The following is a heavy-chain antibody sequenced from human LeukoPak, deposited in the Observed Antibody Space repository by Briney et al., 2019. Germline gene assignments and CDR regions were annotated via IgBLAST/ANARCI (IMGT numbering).Heavy chain of an antibody. J-gene: IGHJ4*02. CDR1: GFXFSSYG. CDR3: AKDDYGDKYFDY. CDR2: ISYDGSNK. Sequence: GGSLRLSCAASGFXFSSYGIHWVRQAPDKGLEWVAVISYDGSNKYYADPVKGRFTISRDNSKNTLYLQMNSLRAEDTAVYYCAKDDYGDKYFDYWGQGTLVTVSS. V-gene: IGHV3-30*18. D-gene: IGHD4-17*01.